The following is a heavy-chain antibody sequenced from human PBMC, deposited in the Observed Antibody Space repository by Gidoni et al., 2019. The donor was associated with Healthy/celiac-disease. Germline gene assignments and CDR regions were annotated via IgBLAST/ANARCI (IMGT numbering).Heavy chain of an antibody. V-gene: IGHV3-23*01. CDR2: ISGSGGST. Sequence: EVPLLESGGGLVQPGGSLRLSCAASGFTFSSYAMSWVRQAPGKGLEWVSAISGSGGSTYYADSVKGRFTIYRDNSKNTLYLQMNSLRAEDTAVYYCAKVPMTTVTGLVDYWGQGTLVTVSS. J-gene: IGHJ4*02. CDR3: AKVPMTTVTGLVDY. CDR1: GFTFSSYA. D-gene: IGHD4-4*01.